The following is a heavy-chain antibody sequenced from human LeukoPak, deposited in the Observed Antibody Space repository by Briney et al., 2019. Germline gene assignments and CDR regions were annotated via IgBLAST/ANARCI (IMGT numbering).Heavy chain of an antibody. CDR1: GGSISSSNW. D-gene: IGHD2-2*02. J-gene: IGHJ6*03. Sequence: SETLSLTCAVSGGSISSSNWWSWVRQPPGKGLEWIGSIYYTGSIYYNPSLKSRITMSEDKSKNQFSLRLSSVTAADTAVYYCARQNPYTTSSFFYYMDVWGKGTTVTVSS. CDR2: IYYTGSI. V-gene: IGHV4-4*02. CDR3: ARQNPYTTSSFFYYMDV.